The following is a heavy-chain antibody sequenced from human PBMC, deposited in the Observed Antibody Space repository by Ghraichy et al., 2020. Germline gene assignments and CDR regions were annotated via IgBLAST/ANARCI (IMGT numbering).Heavy chain of an antibody. V-gene: IGHV3-7*01. D-gene: IGHD6-19*01. CDR2: IKKDGSEK. J-gene: IGHJ4*02. CDR3: ASGLGSGWYFDY. Sequence: GGSLRLSCAASGFTFSGYWMSWVRQAPGKGLEWVANIKKDGSEKYYVDSVKGRFTISRDNAKNSLYLQLNSLSAEDTAVYYCASGLGSGWYFDYWGQGTLATVSA. CDR1: GFTFSGYW.